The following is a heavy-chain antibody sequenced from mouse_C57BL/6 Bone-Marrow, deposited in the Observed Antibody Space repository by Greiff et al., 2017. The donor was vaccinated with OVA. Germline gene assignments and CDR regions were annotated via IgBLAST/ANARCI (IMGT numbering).Heavy chain of an antibody. J-gene: IGHJ2*01. CDR3: AREWLGMDY. CDR2: INPGSGGT. Sequence: QVQLQQSGAELLRPGTSVKVSCKASGYAFTNYLIEWVKQRPGQGLEWIGVINPGSGGTNYNEKFKGKATLTADKSSSTAYMQLSSLTSEDSAVYFCAREWLGMDYWGQGTTLTVSS. D-gene: IGHD2-2*01. V-gene: IGHV1-54*01. CDR1: GYAFTNYL.